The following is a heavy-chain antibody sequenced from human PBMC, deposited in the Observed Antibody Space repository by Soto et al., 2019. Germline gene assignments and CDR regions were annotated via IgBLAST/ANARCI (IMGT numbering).Heavy chain of an antibody. CDR1: GFTVSSYA. J-gene: IGHJ4*02. Sequence: EVQLLESGGGLVQPGGSLRLSCAASGFTVSSYAMSWVRQAPGKGLEWVLAISGSDGSTYYADSVKGRFTISRDNSKNTLFLQMNSLRVEDTAVYYCSKEGPNYYDSSGYYYLYWGQGTLVTVSS. CDR2: ISGSDGST. CDR3: SKEGPNYYDSSGYYYLY. D-gene: IGHD3-22*01. V-gene: IGHV3-23*01.